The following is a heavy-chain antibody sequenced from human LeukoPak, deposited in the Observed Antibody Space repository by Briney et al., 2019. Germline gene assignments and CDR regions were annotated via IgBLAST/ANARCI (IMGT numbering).Heavy chain of an antibody. V-gene: IGHV3-30-3*01. CDR1: GFTFSSYA. D-gene: IGHD6-13*01. CDR2: ISYDGSNK. J-gene: IGHJ4*02. CDR3: ARLIAAAGIDFDY. Sequence: PGGSLRLSCAASGFTFSSYAMHWVRQAPGKGLEWVAVISYDGSNKYYADSVKGRFTISRDNSKNTLYLQMNSLRAEDTAVYYCARLIAAAGIDFDYWGQGTLVTVSS.